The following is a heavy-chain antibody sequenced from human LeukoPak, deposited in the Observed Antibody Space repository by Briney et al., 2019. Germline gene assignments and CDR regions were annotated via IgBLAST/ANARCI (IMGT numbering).Heavy chain of an antibody. V-gene: IGHV1-2*02. CDR2: INPNSGGT. CDR1: GYTFTGYY. D-gene: IGHD5-18*01. Sequence: GASVKVSCKASGYTFTGYYMHWVRQAPGQGLEWMGWINPNSGGTNYAQKFQGRVTTTRDTSISTAYMELSRLRSDDTAVYYCARENVDTAMATDYWGQGTLVTVSS. J-gene: IGHJ4*02. CDR3: ARENVDTAMATDY.